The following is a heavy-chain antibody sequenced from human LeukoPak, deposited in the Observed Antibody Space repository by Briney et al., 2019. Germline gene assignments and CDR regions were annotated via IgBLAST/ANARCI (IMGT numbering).Heavy chain of an antibody. CDR1: GYTFTAYY. J-gene: IGHJ4*02. D-gene: IGHD1-20*01. CDR3: ARGYNWNYFDY. CDR2: INPNSGGT. V-gene: IGHV1-2*04. Sequence: ASVKVSCKASGYTFTAYYIHWVRQAPGQGLEWMGWINPNSGGTDYAQRFQGWVTMTGDTSISTAYMDLSRLRSDDTAVYYCARGYNWNYFDYWGQGTLVTVSS.